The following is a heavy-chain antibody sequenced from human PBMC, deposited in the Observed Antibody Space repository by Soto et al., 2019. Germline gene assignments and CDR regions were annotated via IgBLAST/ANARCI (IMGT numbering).Heavy chain of an antibody. CDR2: IEEDGSVK. CDR3: AHPSLASAGPTY. Sequence: VRSLRVSWGASGVTCSTYGGSWVRQAPGKGLEWVANIEEDGSVKYYVDSVKGRFTISRDNAKNSLYLQMNSLRVEDTALYSCAHPSLASAGPTYWGQGTLVPVSS. CDR1: GVTCSTYG. V-gene: IGHV3-7*01. J-gene: IGHJ4*02. D-gene: IGHD6-13*01.